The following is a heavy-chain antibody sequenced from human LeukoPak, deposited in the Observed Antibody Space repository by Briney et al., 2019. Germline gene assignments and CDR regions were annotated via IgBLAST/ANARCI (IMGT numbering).Heavy chain of an antibody. CDR2: IRYDGSNK. CDR1: GFTFSSYG. D-gene: IGHD3-3*01. J-gene: IGHJ4*02. V-gene: IGHV3-30*02. CDR3: TKELLWSGPIDY. Sequence: RGSLRLSCAASGFTFSSYGMHWVRQAPGKGLEWVAFIRYDGSNKYYADSVKGRFTISRDNSKNTLYLQMNSLRAEDTAVYYCTKELLWSGPIDYWGQGTLLTVSS.